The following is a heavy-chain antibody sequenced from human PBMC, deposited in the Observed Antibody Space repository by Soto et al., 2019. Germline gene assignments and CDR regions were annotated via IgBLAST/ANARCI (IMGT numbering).Heavy chain of an antibody. CDR3: ARVDYDFWSGYLYYFDY. J-gene: IGHJ4*02. D-gene: IGHD3-3*01. V-gene: IGHV4-59*01. CDR1: GGSISSYY. CDR2: IYYSGST. Sequence: SETLSLTCTVSGGSISSYYWSWLRQPPGKGLEWIGYIYYSGSTNYNPSLKSRATISVDTSKNQFSLKLSSVTAADTAVYYCARVDYDFWSGYLYYFDYWGQGTLVTVSS.